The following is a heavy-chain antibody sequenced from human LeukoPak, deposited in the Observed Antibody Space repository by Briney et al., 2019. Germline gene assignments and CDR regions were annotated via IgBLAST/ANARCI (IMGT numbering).Heavy chain of an antibody. J-gene: IGHJ4*02. Sequence: SETLSLTCTVSGGPLSSSSYYWGWIRQPPGKGLEWIGSIYYCGRTYYNPSLKSRDTISVDTSKNQFSLKLSSVTAADTAVYYCARHPDDFWSGYPKPYFDYWGQGTLVTVSS. CDR2: IYYCGRT. V-gene: IGHV4-39*01. CDR1: GGPLSSSSYY. D-gene: IGHD3-3*01. CDR3: ARHPDDFWSGYPKPYFDY.